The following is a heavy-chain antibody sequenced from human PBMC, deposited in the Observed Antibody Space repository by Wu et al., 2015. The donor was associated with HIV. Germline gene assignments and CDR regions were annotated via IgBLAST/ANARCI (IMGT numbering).Heavy chain of an antibody. CDR3: AGGGGRTSMDPFDF. D-gene: IGHD5-18*01. CDR1: GGTFSNYG. V-gene: IGHV1-69*13. J-gene: IGHJ4*02. Sequence: QVQLVQSGAEVKKPGSSVKISCKTSGGTFSNYGISWVRQAPGQGLEWVGRVIPMYGTADYAHKFQGRVTITADVSTSTAYMDVSSLRSADTAVYYCAGGGGRTSMDPFDFWGQGHWSPSPQ. CDR2: VIPMYGTA.